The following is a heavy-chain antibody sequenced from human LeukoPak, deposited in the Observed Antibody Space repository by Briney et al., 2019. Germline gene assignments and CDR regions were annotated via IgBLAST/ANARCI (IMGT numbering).Heavy chain of an antibody. CDR2: TYYRSKWYN. V-gene: IGHV6-1*01. D-gene: IGHD2-15*01. CDR1: GDSVSRNSAA. CDR3: AGEVVAGDDAFDI. J-gene: IGHJ3*02. Sequence: SQTLSLTCAISGDSVSRNSAAWNWIRQSPSRGLEWLGRTYYRSKWYNDYALSVESRITINPDTSKNQFSLQLNSVTPEDTAVYYCAGEVVAGDDAFDIWGQGTMVTVSS.